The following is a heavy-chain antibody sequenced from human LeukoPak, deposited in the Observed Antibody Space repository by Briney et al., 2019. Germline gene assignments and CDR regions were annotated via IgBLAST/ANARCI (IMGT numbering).Heavy chain of an antibody. CDR3: ARDIVVVPAAEMNWLDP. D-gene: IGHD2-2*01. Sequence: ASVKVSCKXSGYTFTSYGISWVRQAPGQGLEWMGWISAYNGNTNYAQKLQGRVTMTTDTSTSTAYMELRSLRSDDTAVYYCARDIVVVPAAEMNWLDPWGQGTLVTVSS. V-gene: IGHV1-18*01. CDR1: GYTFTSYG. CDR2: ISAYNGNT. J-gene: IGHJ5*02.